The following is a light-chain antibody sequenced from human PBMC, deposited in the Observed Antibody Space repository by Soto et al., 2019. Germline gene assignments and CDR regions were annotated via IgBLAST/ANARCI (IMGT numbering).Light chain of an antibody. V-gene: IGLV2-14*01. CDR3: SSYTTSSTLV. J-gene: IGLJ3*02. CDR2: EVS. CDR1: SSDAGAYNY. Sequence: QSALTQPASVSGSPGQSITISCTGTSSDAGAYNYVSWYQQHPGKAPKLMIYEVSNRPSGVSNRFSGSKSGNTASLTISGLHTEDEADYYCSSYTTSSTLVFGGGTKLTVL.